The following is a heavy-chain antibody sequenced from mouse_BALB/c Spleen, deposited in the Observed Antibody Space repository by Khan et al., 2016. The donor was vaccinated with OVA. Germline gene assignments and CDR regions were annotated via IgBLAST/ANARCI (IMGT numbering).Heavy chain of an antibody. Sequence: EVQLQESGPGLVKPSQSLSLTCTVTGYSITSDYAWNWIRQFPGNKLEWMGYISYSGRTSYNPYLKSRISITRDTSKNQFFLQLNSVTTEDTATYYGARSVTITTVVATDFDYWGQGTTLTVSS. CDR3: ARSVTITTVVATDFDY. CDR1: GYSITSDYA. V-gene: IGHV3-2*02. J-gene: IGHJ2*01. D-gene: IGHD1-1*01. CDR2: ISYSGRT.